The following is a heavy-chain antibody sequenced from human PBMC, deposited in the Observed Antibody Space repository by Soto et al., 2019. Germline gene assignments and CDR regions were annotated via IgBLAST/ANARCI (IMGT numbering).Heavy chain of an antibody. J-gene: IGHJ4*02. CDR1: GFTVGSSY. Sequence: PGGSLRLSCTTSGFTVGSSYMSWVRQAPGRGLEWVSVIYTGGSTYYADSVKGRFTISRDNSKNTLYLQMRSLRAEDTALYYCARVSTTAKTFEYWGQGTLVTVSS. V-gene: IGHV3-53*01. CDR3: ARVSTTAKTFEY. CDR2: IYTGGST.